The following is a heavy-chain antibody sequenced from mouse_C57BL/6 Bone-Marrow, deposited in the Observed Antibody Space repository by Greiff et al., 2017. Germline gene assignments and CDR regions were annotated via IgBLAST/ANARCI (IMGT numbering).Heavy chain of an antibody. CDR3: TRRETAQALYYFDY. CDR1: GYTFTDYE. V-gene: IGHV1-15*01. J-gene: IGHJ2*01. CDR2: IDPETGGT. Sequence: VKLQESGAELVRPGASVTLSCKASGYTFTDYEMHWVKQTPVHGLEWIGAIDPETGGTAYNQKFKGKAILTADKSSSTAYMELRSLTSEDSAVYYCTRRETAQALYYFDYWGQGTTLTVSS. D-gene: IGHD3-2*02.